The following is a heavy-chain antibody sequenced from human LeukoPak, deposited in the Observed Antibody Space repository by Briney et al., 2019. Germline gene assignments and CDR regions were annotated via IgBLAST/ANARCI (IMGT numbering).Heavy chain of an antibody. J-gene: IGHJ6*02. V-gene: IGHV1-8*01. Sequence: ASVKVSCKASGYTFTRYDINWVRQATGQGLEWMGWMNPNSGNTGYAQKFQGRVTMTRNTSISTAYMELSSLRSEDTAVYYCARERYCSSTSCSGTLGMDVWGQGTTVTVSS. D-gene: IGHD2-2*01. CDR2: MNPNSGNT. CDR1: GYTFTRYD. CDR3: ARERYCSSTSCSGTLGMDV.